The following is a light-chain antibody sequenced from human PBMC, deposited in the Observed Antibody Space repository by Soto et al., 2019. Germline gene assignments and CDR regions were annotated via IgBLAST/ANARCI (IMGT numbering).Light chain of an antibody. V-gene: IGLV2-14*01. J-gene: IGLJ1*01. CDR2: SVS. CDR3: ISYTGSRSYV. CDR1: SSDIGTYDH. Sequence: QSVLTQPASVSGSRGQSITISCSGTSSDIGTYDHVAWFQQFRGKTPKLMIYSVSNRPSGVSYRFTGSKCGNKASLTISGLQAEEEADYYCISYTGSRSYVFGTGTKVTVL.